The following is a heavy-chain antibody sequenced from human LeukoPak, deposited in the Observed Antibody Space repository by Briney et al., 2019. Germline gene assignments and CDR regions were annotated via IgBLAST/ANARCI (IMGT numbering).Heavy chain of an antibody. J-gene: IGHJ3*02. CDR2: TYYRSMWYN. CDR3: AKEDDSNYLGAFDI. V-gene: IGHV6-1*01. D-gene: IGHD3-22*01. CDR1: GDSVSNNSAA. Sequence: SQTLSLTCAISGDSVSNNSAAWNWIRQSPSRGLEWLGRTYYRSMWYNDYAVSVKSRISINSDTSKNQFSLQLNSVTPEDTAVYYCAKEDDSNYLGAFDIWGQGTMVTVSS.